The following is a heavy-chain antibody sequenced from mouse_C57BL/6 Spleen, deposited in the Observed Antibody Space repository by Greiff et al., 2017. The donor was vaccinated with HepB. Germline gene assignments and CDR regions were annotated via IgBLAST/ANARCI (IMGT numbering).Heavy chain of an antibody. CDR3: ARRDGRDYAMDY. D-gene: IGHD2-3*01. CDR1: GFSINSDCY. Sequence: EVKLVESGPSLVRPSQTLSLTCTVTGFSINSDCYWIWIRQFPGNKLEYIGYTFYSGITYYNPSLESRTYITRDTSKNQFSLKLSSVTTEDTATYYGARRDGRDYAMDYWGQGTSVTVSS. J-gene: IGHJ4*01. V-gene: IGHV3-3*01. CDR2: TFYSGIT.